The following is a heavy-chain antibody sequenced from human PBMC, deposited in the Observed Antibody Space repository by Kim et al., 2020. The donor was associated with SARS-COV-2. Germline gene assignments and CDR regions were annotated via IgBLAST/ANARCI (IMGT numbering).Heavy chain of an antibody. D-gene: IGHD2-21*02. CDR1: GFTFARYW. CDR2: IKVDGSER. Sequence: GGSLRLSCVASGFTFARYWMNCVRQDPGKGLEWVANIKVDGSERYYVDSVKGRFTISRDNAKNSWYLQMNSLRAEDTAVYYCAREALSGDGSPDYWGQGTLVPVSS. J-gene: IGHJ4*02. V-gene: IGHV3-7*01. CDR3: AREALSGDGSPDY.